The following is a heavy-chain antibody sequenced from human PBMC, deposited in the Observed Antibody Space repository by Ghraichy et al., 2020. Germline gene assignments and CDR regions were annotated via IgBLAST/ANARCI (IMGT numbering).Heavy chain of an antibody. D-gene: IGHD5-18*01. V-gene: IGHV4-59*01. CDR3: ARDRIVDTAMVNPNYYYYYYMDV. J-gene: IGHJ6*03. CDR2: IYYSGST. CDR1: GGSISSYY. Sequence: SETLSLTCTVSGGSISSYYWSWIRQPPGKGLEWIGYIYYSGSTNYNPSLKSRVTISVDTSKNQFSLKLSSVTAADTAVYYCARDRIVDTAMVNPNYYYYYYMDVWGKGTTVTVSS.